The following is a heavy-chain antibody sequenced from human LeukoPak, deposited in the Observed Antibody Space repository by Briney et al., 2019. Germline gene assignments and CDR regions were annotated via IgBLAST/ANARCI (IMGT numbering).Heavy chain of an antibody. V-gene: IGHV3-48*03. CDR1: GFTFSSYE. Sequence: GGSLRLSCAASGFTFSSYEMNWVRQAPGKGLEWVSYISSSGSTIYYADSVKGRFTISRDNAKNSLYLQMNSLRVEDTAIYYCARDPRTVRIWGQGTLVTVSS. D-gene: IGHD1-1*01. J-gene: IGHJ4*02. CDR2: ISSSGSTI. CDR3: ARDPRTVRI.